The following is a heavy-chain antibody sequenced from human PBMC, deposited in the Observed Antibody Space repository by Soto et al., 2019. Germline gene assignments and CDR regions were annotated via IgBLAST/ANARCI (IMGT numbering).Heavy chain of an antibody. CDR3: GASGWLGHYYFDY. J-gene: IGHJ4*02. CDR1: GFTVSSNY. CDR2: IYSGGST. V-gene: IGHV3-53*02. Sequence: EVQLVETGGGLIQPGGSLRLSCAASGFTVSSNYINWVRQAPGKGLESVAVIYSGGSTYYAESVKGRFTISRDNSENTVFLQMNSLRAEDTAVYYCGASGWLGHYYFDYWGQGTLVTVSS. D-gene: IGHD6-19*01.